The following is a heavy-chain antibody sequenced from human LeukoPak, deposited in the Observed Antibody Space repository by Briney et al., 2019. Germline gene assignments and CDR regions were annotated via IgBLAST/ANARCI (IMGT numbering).Heavy chain of an antibody. V-gene: IGHV4-30-4*08. Sequence: SETLSLTCTVSGGSISSGDYYWSWIRQPPGTGLEWIGYIYYSGSTYYNPSLTSRVTISVDTSKNQFSLKLSSVTAADTAVYYCARSYCSSTTCYISWGSHDAFDIWGQGTMVTVSS. J-gene: IGHJ3*02. CDR1: GGSISSGDYY. D-gene: IGHD2-2*01. CDR3: ARSYCSSTTCYISWGSHDAFDI. CDR2: IYYSGST.